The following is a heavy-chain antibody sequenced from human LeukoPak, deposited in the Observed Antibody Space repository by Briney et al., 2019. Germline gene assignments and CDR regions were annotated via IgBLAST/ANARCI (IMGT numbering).Heavy chain of an antibody. CDR3: ARAVLLWFGESSNWFDP. CDR1: GGSISSGGYS. D-gene: IGHD3-10*01. V-gene: IGHV4-30-2*01. Sequence: SETLSLTCAVSGGSISSGGYSWSWIRQPPGKGLEWIGYIYHSGSTYYNPSLKSRVTIPVDRSKNQFSLKLSSVTAADTAVYYCARAVLLWFGESSNWFDPWGQGTLVTVSS. CDR2: IYHSGST. J-gene: IGHJ5*02.